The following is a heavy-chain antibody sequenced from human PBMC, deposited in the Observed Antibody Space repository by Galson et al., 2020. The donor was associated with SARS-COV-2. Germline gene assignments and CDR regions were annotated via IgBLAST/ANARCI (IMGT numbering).Heavy chain of an antibody. Sequence: GESLKISCAASGFTFSSYGMHWVRQAPGKGLEWVAVIWYDGSNKYYADSVKGRFTISRDNSKNTLYLQMNSLRAEDTAVYYCARDLAIGDGMDVWGQGTTVTVSS. CDR1: GFTFSSYG. CDR3: ARDLAIGDGMDV. J-gene: IGHJ6*02. V-gene: IGHV3-33*01. D-gene: IGHD3-10*01. CDR2: IWYDGSNK.